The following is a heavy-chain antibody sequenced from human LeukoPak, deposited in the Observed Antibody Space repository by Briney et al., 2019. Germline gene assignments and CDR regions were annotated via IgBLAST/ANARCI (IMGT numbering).Heavy chain of an antibody. Sequence: PSETLSLTCTVSGGSISRSSYYWGWIRQPPGKGLGWIGSIYYSESTYYNPSLKSRVTISVDTSKNQFSLKLSSVTAADTAVYYCAREDKVVVAAPYFDYWGQGTLVTVSS. CDR3: AREDKVVVAAPYFDY. CDR1: GGSISRSSYY. D-gene: IGHD2-15*01. J-gene: IGHJ4*02. CDR2: IYYSEST. V-gene: IGHV4-39*07.